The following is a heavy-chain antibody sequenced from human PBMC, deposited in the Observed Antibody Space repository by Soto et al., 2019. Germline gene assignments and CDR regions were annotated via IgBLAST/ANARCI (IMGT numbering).Heavy chain of an antibody. J-gene: IGHJ6*03. Sequence: SETLSLTCAVYGGSFSGYYWSWIRQPPGKGLEWIGEINHSGSTNYNPSLKSRVTISVDTSKNQFSLKLSSVTAADTAVYYCASLGTGTTFGYYYYMDVWGKGTTVTVSS. CDR2: INHSGST. D-gene: IGHD1-7*01. V-gene: IGHV4-34*01. CDR3: ASLGTGTTFGYYYYMDV. CDR1: GGSFSGYY.